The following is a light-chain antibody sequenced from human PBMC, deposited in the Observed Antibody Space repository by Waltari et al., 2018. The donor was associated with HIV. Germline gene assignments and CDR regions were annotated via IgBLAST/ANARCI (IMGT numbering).Light chain of an antibody. V-gene: IGLV3-1*01. CDR3: QAWDSSTHVV. J-gene: IGLJ2*01. Sequence: SYELTQPPSLSVSPGQTASITCSGDKLGDKYAWWYQQKPGQSPVMVIYQDTKRPSGIPGRFPGSNSGNTATLTISGTQAMDEADYYCQAWDSSTHVVFGGGTKLTVL. CDR2: QDT. CDR1: KLGDKY.